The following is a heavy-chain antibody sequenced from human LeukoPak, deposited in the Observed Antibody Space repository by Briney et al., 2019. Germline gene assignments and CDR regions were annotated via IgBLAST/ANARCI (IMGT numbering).Heavy chain of an antibody. V-gene: IGHV3-74*01. D-gene: IGHD1-26*01. Sequence: GGSLRLSCAGSGFTLSSNWMHWVRQAPGKGLVWVSRIYSDGSRTNYADSVKGRFTISGDNAKNTQYLQMNSLRAEDTAVYYCARSGRGGAFDIWGQGTTVTVSS. CDR1: GFTLSSNW. CDR2: IYSDGSRT. J-gene: IGHJ3*02. CDR3: ARSGRGGAFDI.